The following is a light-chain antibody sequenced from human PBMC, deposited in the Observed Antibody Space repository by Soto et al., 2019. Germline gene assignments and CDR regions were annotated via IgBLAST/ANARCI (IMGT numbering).Light chain of an antibody. J-gene: IGLJ2*01. CDR3: CSYAGSSTFV. V-gene: IGLV2-23*02. CDR2: EHR. Sequence: QSALTQPASVSGSPGQSITISCTGTSSDVGNYNLVSWYQQHPGKAPKLMIYEHRKRPSEVSNRFSGSKSGNTASLTISGLQAEDDADYYCCSYAGSSTFVFGGGTKVTVL. CDR1: SSDVGNYNL.